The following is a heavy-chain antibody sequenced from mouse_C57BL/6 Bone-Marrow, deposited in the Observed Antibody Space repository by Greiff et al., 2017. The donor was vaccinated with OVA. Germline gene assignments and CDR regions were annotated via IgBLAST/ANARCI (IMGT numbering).Heavy chain of an antibody. V-gene: IGHV1-59*01. J-gene: IGHJ2*01. D-gene: IGHD1-1*01. Sequence: VQLQQPGAELVRPGTSVKLSCKASGYTFTSYWMHWVKQRPGQGLEWIGVIDPSDSYTNYNQKFKGKATLTVDTSSSTAYMQLSSLTSEASAVYYCAGTVVANFGYWGQGTTLTVAS. CDR1: GYTFTSYW. CDR3: AGTVVANFGY. CDR2: IDPSDSYT.